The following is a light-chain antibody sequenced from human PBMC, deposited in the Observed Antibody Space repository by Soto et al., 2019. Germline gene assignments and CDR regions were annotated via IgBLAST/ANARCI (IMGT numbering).Light chain of an antibody. CDR1: QTVSGTY. CDR2: GAS. V-gene: IGKV3-20*01. J-gene: IGKJ1*01. CDR3: QQYGGSRA. Sequence: ESVLTQSPGTLSLSPGEGATLSCMASQTVSGTYLAGYQQKPGQAPRLLIYGASNRAAGIPDRFSGSGSVTDFTLTISRLEPEDFAVYFCQQYGGSRAFGQGTKVEIK.